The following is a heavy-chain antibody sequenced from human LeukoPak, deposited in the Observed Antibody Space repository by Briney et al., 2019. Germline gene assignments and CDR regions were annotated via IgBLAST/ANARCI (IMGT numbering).Heavy chain of an antibody. CDR3: ALRYYYDSSGYYSGLSEYYFDY. Sequence: GASVKVSCKVSGYTLTELSMHWVRQAPGKGLEWMGGFDPEDGETIYAQKFQGRVTMTEDTSTDTAYMELSSLRSEDTAVYYCALRYYYDSSGYYSGLSEYYFDYWGQGTLVTVSS. J-gene: IGHJ4*02. CDR1: GYTLTELS. V-gene: IGHV1-24*01. D-gene: IGHD3-22*01. CDR2: FDPEDGET.